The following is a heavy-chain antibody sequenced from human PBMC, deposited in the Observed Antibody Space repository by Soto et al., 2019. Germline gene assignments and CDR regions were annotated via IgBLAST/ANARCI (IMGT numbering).Heavy chain of an antibody. V-gene: IGHV3-7*03. CDR3: AKALVGEVGATDY. Sequence: GGSLRLSCAASGFTFGYYWMSWVRQAPGKGLEWLATIKLDASEKKYVDSVKGRFTISRDNSRNTLYLQMNSLGAEDAALYYCAKALVGEVGATDYWGQGTLVTVSS. CDR1: GFTFGYYW. J-gene: IGHJ4*02. CDR2: IKLDASEK. D-gene: IGHD1-26*01.